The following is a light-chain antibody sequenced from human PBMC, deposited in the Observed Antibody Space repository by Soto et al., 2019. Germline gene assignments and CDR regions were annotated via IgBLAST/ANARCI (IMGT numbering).Light chain of an antibody. Sequence: EIVMTQSPATLSVSPGERATLSCRASQSVTSNLAWYQQKPGQAPRLLMYGVSTRATGIPARFSGSGSGTEFTLTISSLQSEDVAVYYCQQYNNWPLTLGGGTKVDIK. J-gene: IGKJ4*01. V-gene: IGKV3-15*01. CDR3: QQYNNWPLT. CDR2: GVS. CDR1: QSVTSN.